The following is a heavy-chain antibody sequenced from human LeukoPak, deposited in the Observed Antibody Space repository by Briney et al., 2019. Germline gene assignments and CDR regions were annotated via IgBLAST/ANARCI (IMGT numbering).Heavy chain of an antibody. CDR1: GFTFSSYP. Sequence: GGSLRLSCAASGFTFSSYPMHWVRQAPGKGLEWVAVMSYDGSIKYYADSVKGRFTISRDNSKNTLYLQMSSLRSEDTAVYYCAREDFTRGSYLGFDYWGQGTLVTVSS. CDR2: MSYDGSIK. D-gene: IGHD3-16*02. V-gene: IGHV3-30-3*01. J-gene: IGHJ4*02. CDR3: AREDFTRGSYLGFDY.